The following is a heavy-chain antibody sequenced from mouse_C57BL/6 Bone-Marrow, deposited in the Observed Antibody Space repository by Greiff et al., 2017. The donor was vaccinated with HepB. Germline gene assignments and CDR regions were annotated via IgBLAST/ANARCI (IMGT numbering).Heavy chain of an antibody. CDR2: IDPSDSYT. CDR1: GYTFTSYW. Sequence: QVQLQQPGAELVKPGASVKLSCKASGYTFTSYWMQWVKQRPGQGLEWIGEIDPSDSYTNYNQKFKGKATLTVDTSSSAAYMQLSSLNSEDSAVYYCARYYGSGGFAYWGQGTLVTVSA. J-gene: IGHJ3*01. CDR3: ARYYGSGGFAY. D-gene: IGHD1-1*01. V-gene: IGHV1-50*01.